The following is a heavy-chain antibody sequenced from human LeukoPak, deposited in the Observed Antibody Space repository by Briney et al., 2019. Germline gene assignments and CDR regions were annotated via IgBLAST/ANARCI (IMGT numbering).Heavy chain of an antibody. CDR2: ISHDGSDK. V-gene: IGHV3-30*03. CDR3: ARDQRYQLLYLFDY. CDR1: GFIFSNYG. D-gene: IGHD2-2*02. Sequence: GGSLRPSCAAAGFIFSNYGMHWVRQAPGKGLEWVAVISHDGSDKDYGDSVKGRFTISRDNSKNTLYLQINSLRDEDTAMYYCARDQRYQLLYLFDYWGLGTLVTVSS. J-gene: IGHJ4*02.